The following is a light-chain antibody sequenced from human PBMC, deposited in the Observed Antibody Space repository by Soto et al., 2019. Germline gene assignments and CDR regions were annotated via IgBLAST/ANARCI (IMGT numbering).Light chain of an antibody. CDR1: QGISNH. V-gene: IGKV1-27*01. CDR3: KKNNSAPQT. CDR2: AAS. J-gene: IGKJ3*01. Sequence: DIQMTQSPSSLSASVGDRVTISCRASQGISNHLAWYQQKPGKVPELLIYAASTLQSGVISRFSGSGSGTEFTHTISNLQTEDVATYYCKKNNSAPQTFVPGTKVDI.